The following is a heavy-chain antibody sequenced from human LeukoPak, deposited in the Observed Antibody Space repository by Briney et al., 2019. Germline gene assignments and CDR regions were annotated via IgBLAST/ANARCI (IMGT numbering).Heavy chain of an antibody. V-gene: IGHV1-18*04. CDR2: TTSYNANA. D-gene: IGHD3-22*01. J-gene: IGHJ4*02. CDR3: ARVYGNYYDSNTYYYFDY. CDR1: GYTLSSYG. Sequence: ASVRVSCKASGYTLSSYGITWARQAPGQGLEWMGWTTSYNANANYAQKFQDRVTMTADSSTNTAYMHLRSLKSDDTAIYYCARVYGNYYDSNTYYYFDYWGQGTPVTVSS.